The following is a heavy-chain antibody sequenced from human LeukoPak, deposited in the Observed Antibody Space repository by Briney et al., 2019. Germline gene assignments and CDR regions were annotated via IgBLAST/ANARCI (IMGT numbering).Heavy chain of an antibody. CDR2: ISAYNGNT. V-gene: IGHV1-18*01. CDR3: ARGLYYDILTGYYYYYYMDV. CDR1: GYTFTSYG. J-gene: IGHJ6*03. Sequence: ASVKVSCKASGYTFTSYGISWVRQAPGQGLEWMGWISAYNGNTNYAQKLQGRVTMTRNTSISTAYMELSSLRSEDTAVYYCARGLYYDILTGYYYYYYMDVWGKGTTVTVSS. D-gene: IGHD3-9*01.